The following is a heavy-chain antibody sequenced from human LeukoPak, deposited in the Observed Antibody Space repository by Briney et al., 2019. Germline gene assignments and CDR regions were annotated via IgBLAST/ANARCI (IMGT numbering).Heavy chain of an antibody. V-gene: IGHV4-59*11. CDR2: IYYSGST. J-gene: IGHJ6*03. Sequence: PSETLSLTCTVSGGSISSHYWSCIRQPPGKGLEWIGYIYYSGSTNYNPSRKRRVTISVNTSKNQFSLKLSSVTAADTAVYYCARDSQLYDLWSGYFGGQYYYYMDVWGKGTTVAVSS. CDR3: ARDSQLYDLWSGYFGGQYYYYMDV. D-gene: IGHD3-3*01. CDR1: GGSISSHY.